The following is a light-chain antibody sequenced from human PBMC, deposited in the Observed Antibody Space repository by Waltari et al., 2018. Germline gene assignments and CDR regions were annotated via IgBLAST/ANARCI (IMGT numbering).Light chain of an antibody. V-gene: IGKV1-33*01. J-gene: IGKJ4*01. CDR2: DAS. Sequence: TQMPQSPSSLSASVGDRFTITCQASQDIRENLNWFQQKPGKAPQVLIFDASRSQAVVPSRFSGSGSGTDFALTISSLQPEDIGTYYCQQYANLPLTFGGGTRVEL. CDR1: QDIREN. CDR3: QQYANLPLT.